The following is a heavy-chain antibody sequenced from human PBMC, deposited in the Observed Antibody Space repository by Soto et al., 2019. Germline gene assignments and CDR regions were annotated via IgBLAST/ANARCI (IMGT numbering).Heavy chain of an antibody. J-gene: IGHJ4*02. CDR2: INHSGST. Sequence: SETLSLTCAVYGGSFSGHYWSWIRQPPGKGLEWIGEINHSGSTNYNPSLKSRVTISVDTSKNQFSLKLSSVTAADTAVYYCARDRGGGFGYDFWTPDDYWGQGSLVTVSS. V-gene: IGHV4-34*01. D-gene: IGHD5-12*01. CDR1: GGSFSGHY. CDR3: ARDRGGGFGYDFWTPDDY.